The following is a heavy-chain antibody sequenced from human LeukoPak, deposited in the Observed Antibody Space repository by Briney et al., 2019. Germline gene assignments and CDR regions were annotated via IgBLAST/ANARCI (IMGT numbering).Heavy chain of an antibody. CDR3: AKVRAPLWGKDY. V-gene: IGHV3-23*01. D-gene: IGHD3-16*01. CDR1: GFTFSSYG. CDR2: ISSSAGNI. Sequence: GGSLRLSCAASGFTFSSYGMSWVRQAPGKGLEWVSTISSSAGNIYYADSVKGRFTISRDNSKNTLYLLMNSLRAEDTAVYYCAKVRAPLWGKDYWGQGTLVTVSS. J-gene: IGHJ4*02.